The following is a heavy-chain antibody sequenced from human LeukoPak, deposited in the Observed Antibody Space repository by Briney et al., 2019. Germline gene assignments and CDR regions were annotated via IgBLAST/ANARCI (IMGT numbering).Heavy chain of an antibody. CDR3: ARDWGRRGYYDFWSGDDNRFDS. CDR1: GYTFTGHY. Sequence: ASVKVSCKASGYTFTGHYMHWVRQAPGQGLEWMGWINPNSGGTNYAQKFQGRVTMTRDTSIITAYMELSRLRSDDTAVYYCARDWGRRGYYDFWSGDDNRFDSWGQGTLVTVSS. D-gene: IGHD3-3*01. CDR2: INPNSGGT. J-gene: IGHJ5*01. V-gene: IGHV1-2*02.